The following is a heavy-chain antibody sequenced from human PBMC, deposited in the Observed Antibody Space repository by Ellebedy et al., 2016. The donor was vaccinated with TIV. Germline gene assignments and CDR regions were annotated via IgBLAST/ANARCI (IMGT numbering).Heavy chain of an antibody. CDR1: GFTFSSYG. CDR3: AKEGIAVGGRPADY. D-gene: IGHD6-19*01. CDR2: ISYDGSSK. Sequence: GGSLRLSCAASGFTFSSYGMHWVRQAPGKGLEWVAVISYDGSSKYYADSVKGRFTISRDNSKNTLYLQMSSLRAEDTAVYYCAKEGIAVGGRPADYWGQGTLVTVSS. J-gene: IGHJ4*02. V-gene: IGHV3-30*18.